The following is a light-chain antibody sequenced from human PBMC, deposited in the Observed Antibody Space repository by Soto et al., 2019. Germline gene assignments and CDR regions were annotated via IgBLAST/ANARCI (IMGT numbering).Light chain of an antibody. CDR3: SSYTGTSYV. J-gene: IGLJ1*01. V-gene: IGLV2-14*01. CDR2: EVT. Sequence: QSAPTQPASVSGSPGQSITISCTGTSSDVGGYDYVSWYQQHPGEAPKLMIYEVTNRPSGVSNRFSGSKSGTTASLTISGLQADDEADYYCSSYTGTSYVFGTGTKVTVL. CDR1: SSDVGGYDY.